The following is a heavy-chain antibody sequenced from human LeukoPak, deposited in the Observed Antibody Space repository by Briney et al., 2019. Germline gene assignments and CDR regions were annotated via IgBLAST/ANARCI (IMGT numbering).Heavy chain of an antibody. Sequence: LGESLKISFKSSGYNFTSYWIGWVRQVPGKGLEWMAIIYPGDSDIRYSPSFQGQVTISADTSISTAYLQWSSLKASDTAMYYCARPRGIAAAGSLGYFDLWGRGTLVTVSS. V-gene: IGHV5-51*01. J-gene: IGHJ2*01. CDR2: IYPGDSDI. CDR1: GYNFTSYW. CDR3: ARPRGIAAAGSLGYFDL. D-gene: IGHD6-13*01.